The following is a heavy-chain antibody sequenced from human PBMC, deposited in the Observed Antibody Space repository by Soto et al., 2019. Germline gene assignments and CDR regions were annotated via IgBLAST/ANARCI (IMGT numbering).Heavy chain of an antibody. CDR2: IIPILGIA. D-gene: IGHD2-15*01. CDR1: GGTFSSYT. Sequence: QVQLVQSGAEVKKPGSSVKVSCKASGGTFSSYTISWVRQAPGQGLEWMGRIIPILGIANYAQKFQGRVTITAEKSTSTAYMELSSLRSEDTAVYYCASFYCSGGSCYGRRAFDIWGQGTMVTVSS. V-gene: IGHV1-69*02. J-gene: IGHJ3*02. CDR3: ASFYCSGGSCYGRRAFDI.